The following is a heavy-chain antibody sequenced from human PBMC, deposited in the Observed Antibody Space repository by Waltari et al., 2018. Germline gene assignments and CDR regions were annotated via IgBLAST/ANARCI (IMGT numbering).Heavy chain of an antibody. CDR3: ASIWFGRTRYYYGMDV. Sequence: QVQLQQWGAGPLKPSETLSLTCAVYGGSFSGYYWSWIRQPPGKGLEWIGAINHSGSTNYSPSLKSRVTISVDTSKTQFSLKLSSVTAADTAVYYCASIWFGRTRYYYGMDVGGQGTTVTVSS. J-gene: IGHJ6*02. CDR1: GGSFSGYY. V-gene: IGHV4-34*01. CDR2: INHSGST. D-gene: IGHD3-10*01.